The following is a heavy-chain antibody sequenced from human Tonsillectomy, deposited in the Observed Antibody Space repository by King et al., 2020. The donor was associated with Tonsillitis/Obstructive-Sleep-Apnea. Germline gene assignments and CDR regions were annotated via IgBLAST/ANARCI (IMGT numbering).Heavy chain of an antibody. D-gene: IGHD3-3*01. J-gene: IGHJ4*02. CDR3: AKDTEPTTYDFWCGPDY. V-gene: IGHV3-43*02. CDR1: GFTFTDYG. CDR2: ISGDGSST. Sequence: VQLVESGGGVVQPGGSLRLSCAASGFTFTDYGMHWVRQSPGKGLEWVSLISGDGSSTYYADSVKGRFTISRDNSKKTLYLQMNSLKTEDTAVYYCAKDTEPTTYDFWCGPDYWGQGTLVTVSS.